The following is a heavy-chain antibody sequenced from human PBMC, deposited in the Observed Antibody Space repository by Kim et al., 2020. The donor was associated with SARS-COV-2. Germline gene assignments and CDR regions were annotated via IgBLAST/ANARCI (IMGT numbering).Heavy chain of an antibody. CDR3: GRDDRCSKGDD. CDR1: GFSFSSYW. D-gene: IGHD2-15*01. V-gene: IGHV3-7*01. CDR2: INEDESEK. Sequence: GGSLRLSCTASGFSFSSYWMTWVRQAPGKGLEWVSSINEDESEKYYAYSAKGRFTISRDNAKNSLYLQMSSLRVEDTAVYFCGRDDRCSKGDDWGQGTLVTVAS. J-gene: IGHJ4*02.